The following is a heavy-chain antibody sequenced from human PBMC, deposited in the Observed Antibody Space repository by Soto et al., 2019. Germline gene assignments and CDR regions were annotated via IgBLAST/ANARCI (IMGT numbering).Heavy chain of an antibody. J-gene: IGHJ6*02. V-gene: IGHV1-18*01. CDR3: ASPTPRYKDLYYDFWSGLDYYYGMDV. CDR1: GYTFSTYG. D-gene: IGHD3-3*01. Sequence: ASEKVSCKASGYTFSTYGFTWVRQAPGQGLEWMGWISVYNGNTKYSQKFQGRVTITRDTSASTAYMELSSLRSEDTAVYYCASPTPRYKDLYYDFWSGLDYYYGMDVWGQGTTVTVSS. CDR2: ISVYNGNT.